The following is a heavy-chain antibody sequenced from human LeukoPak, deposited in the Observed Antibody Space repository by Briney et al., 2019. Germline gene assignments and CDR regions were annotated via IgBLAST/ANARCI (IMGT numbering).Heavy chain of an antibody. CDR3: AGNWNDGDLDY. D-gene: IGHD1-20*01. CDR1: GFTVSSNY. J-gene: IGHJ4*02. V-gene: IGHV3-53*01. Sequence: SGGSLRLSCAASGFTVSSNYMSWVRQAPGKGLEWVSVIYSGGSTYYADSVKGRFTISRDNSKYTLYLQMNSLRAEDTAVYYCAGNWNDGDLDYWGQGTLVTVSS. CDR2: IYSGGST.